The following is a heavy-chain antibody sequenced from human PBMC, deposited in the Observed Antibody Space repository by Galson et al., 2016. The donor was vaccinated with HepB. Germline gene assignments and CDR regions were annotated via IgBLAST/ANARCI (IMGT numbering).Heavy chain of an antibody. CDR1: GFTFRSYG. Sequence: SLRLSCAASGFTFRSYGMYWVRQAPGKGLEWVGVIYCGGSENAESVKGRFTISSDDSKETIDLQMDSLRVGDTAVYYCVRWENYRKLDLWGQGILVTVSS. J-gene: IGHJ5*02. V-gene: IGHV3-33*07. D-gene: IGHD5-24*01. CDR3: VRWENYRKLDL. CDR2: IYCGGSE.